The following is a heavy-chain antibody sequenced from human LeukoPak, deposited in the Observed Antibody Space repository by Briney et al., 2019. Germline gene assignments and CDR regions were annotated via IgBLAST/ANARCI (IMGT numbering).Heavy chain of an antibody. CDR1: GFTFSSYG. CDR3: ARTVVVPAATCFDY. Sequence: PGRSLRLSCAASGFTFSSYGMHWVRQAPGKGLEWVAVISYDGSNKYYADSVKGRFTISRDNSKNTLYLQMNSLRAEDTAVYYCARTVVVPAATCFDYWGQGTLVTVSS. V-gene: IGHV3-30*03. CDR2: ISYDGSNK. J-gene: IGHJ4*02. D-gene: IGHD2-2*01.